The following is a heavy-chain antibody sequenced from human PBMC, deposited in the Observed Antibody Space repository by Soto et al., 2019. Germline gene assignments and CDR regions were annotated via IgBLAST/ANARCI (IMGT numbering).Heavy chain of an antibody. J-gene: IGHJ6*03. V-gene: IGHV4-4*02. CDR1: SGSISSSNW. D-gene: IGHD2-2*01. Sequence: SETLSLTCAVSSGSISSSNWWSWVRQPPGKGLEWIGEIYHSGSTNYNPSLKSRVTISVDKSKNQFSLKLSSVTAADTAVYYCARGSIKKGSSTSRPPMDVWGKGTTVTVSS. CDR2: IYHSGST. CDR3: ARGSIKKGSSTSRPPMDV.